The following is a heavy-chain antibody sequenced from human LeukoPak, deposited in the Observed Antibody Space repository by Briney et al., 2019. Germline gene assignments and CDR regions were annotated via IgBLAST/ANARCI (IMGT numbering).Heavy chain of an antibody. Sequence: PSETLSLTRTVSGGFISSSSYYWGWIRQPPGKGLEWIGSIYYSGSTYYNPSLKSRVTISVDTSKNQFSLKLSSVTAADTAVYYCARSRYNWNDDPTYYFDYWGQGTLVTVSS. CDR3: ARSRYNWNDDPTYYFDY. J-gene: IGHJ4*02. CDR2: IYYSGST. CDR1: GGFISSSSYY. V-gene: IGHV4-39*07. D-gene: IGHD1-1*01.